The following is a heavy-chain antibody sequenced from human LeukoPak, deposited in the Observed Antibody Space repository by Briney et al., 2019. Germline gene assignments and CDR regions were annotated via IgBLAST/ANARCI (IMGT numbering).Heavy chain of an antibody. CDR2: INPNTGGT. CDR1: GYTFIGYY. D-gene: IGHD2-21*02. V-gene: IGHV1-2*02. J-gene: IGHJ4*02. Sequence: ASVKVSCKASGYTFIGYYMHWVQQAPGQGLEWMGWINPNTGGTKYAQKFQGRVTITRDSSISTAYMELSRLTSDDTAMYYCVRDSRGDYYLDYWGQGTLVTVSS. CDR3: VRDSRGDYYLDY.